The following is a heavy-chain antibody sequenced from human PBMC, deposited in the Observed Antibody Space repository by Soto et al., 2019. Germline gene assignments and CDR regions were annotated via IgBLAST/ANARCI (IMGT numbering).Heavy chain of an antibody. CDR1: GGTFYTYT. D-gene: IGHD5-18*01. CDR2: ITPIYPTT. V-gene: IGHV1-69*15. J-gene: IGHJ4*02. CDR3: ARIPRYSFPTSDDLDS. Sequence: QVQLVQSGAEERKPGSSVQVSCKASGGTFYTYTFSWVRQAPGQGLEWMGSITPIYPTTNYAEKFQGRLTVTADGSTNTAYMELNSLTSDDTAVYYCARIPRYSFPTSDDLDSWGQGTLVTVSS.